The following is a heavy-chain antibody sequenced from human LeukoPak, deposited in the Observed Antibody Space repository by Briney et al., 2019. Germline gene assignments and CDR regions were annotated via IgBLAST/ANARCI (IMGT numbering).Heavy chain of an antibody. CDR2: IRDSGEST. CDR3: ARDHDYGDLFCAFDI. V-gene: IGHV3-23*01. CDR1: EFSFSTYA. J-gene: IGHJ3*02. D-gene: IGHD4-17*01. Sequence: GGSLRLSCAASEFSFSTYAMSWVRQAPGKGLEWVAGIRDSGESTFYRDSVKGRFTISRDNAKNSLYLQMNSLRAEDTAVYYCARDHDYGDLFCAFDIWGQGTMVTVSS.